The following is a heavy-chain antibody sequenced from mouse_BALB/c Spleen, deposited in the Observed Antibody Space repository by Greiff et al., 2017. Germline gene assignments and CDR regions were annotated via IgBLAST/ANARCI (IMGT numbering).Heavy chain of an antibody. J-gene: IGHJ2*01. CDR3: TSPPYYYGSSPYYFDY. D-gene: IGHD1-1*01. Sequence: EVQLQQSGTVLARPGASVKMSCKASGYSFTSYWMHWVKQRPGQGLEWIGAIYPGNSDTSYNQKFKGKAKLTAVTSASTAYMELSSLTNEDSAVYYCTSPPYYYGSSPYYFDYWGQGTTLTVSS. CDR2: IYPGNSDT. V-gene: IGHV1-5*01. CDR1: GYSFTSYW.